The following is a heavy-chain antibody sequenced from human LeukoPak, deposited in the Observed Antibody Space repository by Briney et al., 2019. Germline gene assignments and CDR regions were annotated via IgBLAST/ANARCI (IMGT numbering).Heavy chain of an antibody. J-gene: IGHJ4*02. CDR3: ARDLEARYGSGSYYDY. D-gene: IGHD3-10*01. CDR2: ISAYNGNT. V-gene: IGHV1-18*01. CDR1: GYTFTSYG. Sequence: ASVKVSCKASGYTFTSYGISWVRQAPEQGLEWMGWISAYNGNTNYAQKLQGRVTMTTDTSTSTAYMELRSLRSDDTAVYYCARDLEARYGSGSYYDYWGQGTLVTVSS.